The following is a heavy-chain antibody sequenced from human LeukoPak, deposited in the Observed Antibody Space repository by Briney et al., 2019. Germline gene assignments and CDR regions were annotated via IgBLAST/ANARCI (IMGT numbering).Heavy chain of an antibody. J-gene: IGHJ4*02. V-gene: IGHV3-48*04. CDR3: VRDPPFYGDYNFFDY. Sequence: PGGSLRLSCAASGFTFSSYSMNWVRQAPGKGLEWVSYISSSGNAIYYADSVKGQFTISRDDAKNSLCLQMNSLRAEDTAVYYCVRDPPFYGDYNFFDYWGQGTLVTVSS. CDR2: ISSSGNAI. D-gene: IGHD4-17*01. CDR1: GFTFSSYS.